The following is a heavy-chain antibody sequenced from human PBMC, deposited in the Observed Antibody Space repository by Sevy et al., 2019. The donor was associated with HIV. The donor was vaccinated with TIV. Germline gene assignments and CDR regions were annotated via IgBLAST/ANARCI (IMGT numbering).Heavy chain of an antibody. D-gene: IGHD3-3*01. CDR1: GGSISSYY. Sequence: SETLSLTCTVSGGSISSYYRSWIRQPPGRGLEWIGNIYYSGSTNYNPSLKSRVTISVDTSKNQFSLKLSSVTAADTAVYYCARSGYDFWSGYNDYWGQGTLVTVSS. CDR2: IYYSGST. CDR3: ARSGYDFWSGYNDY. V-gene: IGHV4-59*01. J-gene: IGHJ4*02.